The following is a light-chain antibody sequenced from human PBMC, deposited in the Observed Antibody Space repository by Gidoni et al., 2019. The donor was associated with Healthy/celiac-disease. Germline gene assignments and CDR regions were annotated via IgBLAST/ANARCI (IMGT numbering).Light chain of an antibody. CDR1: QSVSSY. CDR3: QQRSNWPPEIT. Sequence: EIVLTQSPATLSLSPGERATLSCRASQSVSSYLAWYQQKPGQAPRLLIYDASKRATGIPARFSGSGSGTDFTLTISSLEPEDFAVYYCQQRSNWPPEITFGQXTRLEIK. CDR2: DAS. V-gene: IGKV3-11*01. J-gene: IGKJ5*01.